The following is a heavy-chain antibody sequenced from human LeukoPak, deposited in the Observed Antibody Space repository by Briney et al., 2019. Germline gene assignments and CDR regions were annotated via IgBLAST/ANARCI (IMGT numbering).Heavy chain of an antibody. V-gene: IGHV4-39*01. D-gene: IGHD3-10*01. CDR1: GGSIGSSSYY. Sequence: SETLSLTCNVFGGSIGSSSYYWGWIRQAPGKGLEWIGGIYYSGSVYYNLSLKSRVTISEDTSKNRFSLKLSSVTAADTAVYYCAGRRVWFGELLHYFDYWGQGILVTVSS. CDR3: AGRRVWFGELLHYFDY. CDR2: IYYSGSV. J-gene: IGHJ4*02.